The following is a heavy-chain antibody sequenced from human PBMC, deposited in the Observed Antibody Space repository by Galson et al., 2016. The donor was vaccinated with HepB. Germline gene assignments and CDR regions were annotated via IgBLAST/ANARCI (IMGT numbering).Heavy chain of an antibody. Sequence: SLRLSCAASGFTFSSYSMNWVRQAPGKGLEWVSYISSSSRVIYYADSVKGRLTISRDNAKSSLYLQMNSLRDEDTAVYYCVRDGCSGDPCYIRKYYFASWARESWSPSPQ. CDR3: VRDGCSGDPCYIRKYYFAS. V-gene: IGHV3-48*02. CDR1: GFTFSSYS. J-gene: IGHJ4*02. D-gene: IGHD2-15*01. CDR2: ISSSSRVI.